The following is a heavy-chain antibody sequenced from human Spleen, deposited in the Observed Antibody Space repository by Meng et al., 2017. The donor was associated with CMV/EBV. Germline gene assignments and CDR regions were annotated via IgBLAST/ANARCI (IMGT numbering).Heavy chain of an antibody. CDR1: GFTFSDYY. Sequence: ACGFTFSDYYMSWIRQAPGKGLEWVSYISSSGSTIYYADSVKGRFTISRDNAKNSLYLQMNSLRAEDTAVYYCARSFSSIAARLVDYWGQGTLVTVSS. V-gene: IGHV3-11*04. D-gene: IGHD6-6*01. CDR2: ISSSGSTI. CDR3: ARSFSSIAARLVDY. J-gene: IGHJ4*02.